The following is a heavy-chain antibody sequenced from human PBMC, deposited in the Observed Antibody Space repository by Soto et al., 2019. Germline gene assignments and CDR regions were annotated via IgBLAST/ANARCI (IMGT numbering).Heavy chain of an antibody. J-gene: IGHJ5*02. CDR1: GFSLSNARMG. V-gene: IGHV2-26*01. CDR3: ARMESIGRYSSGWYWFDP. D-gene: IGHD6-19*01. CDR2: IFSNDEK. Sequence: QVTLKESGPVLVNPTETLTLTCTVSGFSLSNARMGVSWIRQPPGKALEWLAHIFSNDEKSYSTSLKSRLTISKDTSKSQVVLTMTNMDPVDTATYYCARMESIGRYSSGWYWFDPWGQGTLVTVSS.